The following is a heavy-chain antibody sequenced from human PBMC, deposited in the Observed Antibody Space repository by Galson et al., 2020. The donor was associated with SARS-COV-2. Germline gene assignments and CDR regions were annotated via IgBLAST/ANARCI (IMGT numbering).Heavy chain of an antibody. CDR3: AVGWLQEFDY. CDR2: INPNSGGT. Sequence: GQGLEWMGRINPNSGGTNYVQKLQGRVTMTRDTSINTAYMELSSLRSDDTAVYYCAVGWLQEFDYWGQGTLVTVSS. J-gene: IGHJ4*02. V-gene: IGHV1-2*06. D-gene: IGHD5-12*01.